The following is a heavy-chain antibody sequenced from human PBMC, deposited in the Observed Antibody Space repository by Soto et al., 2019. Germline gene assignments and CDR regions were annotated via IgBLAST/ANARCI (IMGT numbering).Heavy chain of an antibody. CDR2: IYYSGST. CDR1: VGSISSYY. V-gene: IGHV4-59*01. J-gene: IGHJ4*02. Sequence: SETLSLTCTVSVGSISSYYWSWIRQPPGKGLEWIGYIYYSGSTNYNPSLKSRVTISVDTSKNQFSLKLSSVTAADTAVYYCARENSSGYYYGYFDYWGQGTLVTVSS. CDR3: ARENSSGYYYGYFDY. D-gene: IGHD3-22*01.